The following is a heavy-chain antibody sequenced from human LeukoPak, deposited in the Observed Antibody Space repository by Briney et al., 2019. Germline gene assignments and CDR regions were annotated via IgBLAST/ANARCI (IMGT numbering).Heavy chain of an antibody. CDR1: GFTFSSYG. Sequence: GGSLRLSCAASGFTFSSYGMHWVRQTPGKGLQWVAVIWNDGSSEYYADSVKGRFTISRDNSKNTVYLQMNSLRADDTAEYYCAKSLLTTASGTGRAFDLWGQGTMVTVSS. D-gene: IGHD1-26*01. V-gene: IGHV3-33*06. J-gene: IGHJ3*01. CDR2: IWNDGSSE. CDR3: AKSLLTTASGTGRAFDL.